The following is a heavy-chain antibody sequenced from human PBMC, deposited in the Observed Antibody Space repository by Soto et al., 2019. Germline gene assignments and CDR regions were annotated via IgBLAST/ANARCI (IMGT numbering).Heavy chain of an antibody. J-gene: IGHJ4*02. V-gene: IGHV4-59*01. CDR2: IYYSGST. Sequence: SETLSLTCTVSGGSISSYYWSWIRQPPGKGLEWIGYIYYSGSTNYNPSLKSRVTISVDTSKNQFSLKLSSVTAADTAVYYCARVWGYLFDYWGQGSLVTGSS. CDR3: ARVWGYLFDY. CDR1: GGSISSYY. D-gene: IGHD2-21*01.